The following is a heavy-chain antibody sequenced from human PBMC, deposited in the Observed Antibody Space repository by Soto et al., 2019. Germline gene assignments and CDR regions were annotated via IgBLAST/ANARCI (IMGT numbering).Heavy chain of an antibody. CDR3: ARGVRITIFGVVIIDPNWFDP. J-gene: IGHJ5*02. CDR1: GGTFSSYA. V-gene: IGHV1-69*13. D-gene: IGHD3-3*01. Sequence: SVKVSCKASGGTFSSYAISWVRQAPGQGLEWMGGIIPIFGTANYAQKFQGRVTITADESTSTAYMELSSLRSEDTAVYYCARGVRITIFGVVIIDPNWFDPWGQGTLVTVSS. CDR2: IIPIFGTA.